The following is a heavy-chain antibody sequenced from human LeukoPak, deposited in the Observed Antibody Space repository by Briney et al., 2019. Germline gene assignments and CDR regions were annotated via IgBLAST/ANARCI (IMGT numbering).Heavy chain of an antibody. V-gene: IGHV4-59*01. Sequence: SETLSHPCSFSGDSINTYYWICPPHSPGKALVYIGHIYSSGNTDYNSSLKSRVTISVDTSKRQFSLRLSSVTATDTAVYYCARLRWQLVGPYFDYWGQGILVTVSS. CDR1: GDSINTYY. D-gene: IGHD1-26*01. CDR2: IYSSGNT. J-gene: IGHJ4*02. CDR3: ARLRWQLVGPYFDY.